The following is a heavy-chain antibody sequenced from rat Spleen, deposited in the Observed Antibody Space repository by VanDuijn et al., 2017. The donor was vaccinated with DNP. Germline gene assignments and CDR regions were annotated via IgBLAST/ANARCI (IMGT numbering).Heavy chain of an antibody. CDR1: GYSITSSFR. Sequence: EVQLQESGPGLVKPSQSLSLTCSVTGYSITSSFRWSWIRKFPGDKLEWMGYINSAGSTNYNPSHKSRISITRDTSKNYFILQVNSVNPEDSATYYCAIQLGVFDYWGQGVMVTVSS. V-gene: IGHV3-3*01. CDR3: AIQLGVFDY. D-gene: IGHD5-1*01. CDR2: INSAGST. J-gene: IGHJ2*01.